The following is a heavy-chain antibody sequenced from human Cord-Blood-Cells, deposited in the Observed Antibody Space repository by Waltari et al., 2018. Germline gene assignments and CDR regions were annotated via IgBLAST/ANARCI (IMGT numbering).Heavy chain of an antibody. CDR2: INHSGST. CDR1: GGSFSGYY. D-gene: IGHD2-2*01. CDR3: ASNAVVVPAAIPAAFDI. V-gene: IGHV4-34*01. Sequence: QVQLQQWGAGLLKPSETLSLTCAVYGGSFSGYYWSWIRQPPGKGLEWIGEINHSGSTNYTPSLKGRVTISEDTSKNQFSLKLSSVTAADTAVYYCASNAVVVPAAIPAAFDIWGQGTMVTVSS. J-gene: IGHJ3*02.